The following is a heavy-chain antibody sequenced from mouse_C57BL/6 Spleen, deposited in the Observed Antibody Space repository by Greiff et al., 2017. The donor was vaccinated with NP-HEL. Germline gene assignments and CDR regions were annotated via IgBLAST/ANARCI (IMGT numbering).Heavy chain of an antibody. CDR3: ARSGYEGYYAMDY. J-gene: IGHJ4*01. Sequence: VQLQQSGPELVKPGASVKISCKASGYTFTDYYMNWVKQSHGKSLEWIGDINPNNGGTSYNQKFKGKATLTVDKSSSTAYMELRSLTSEDSAVYYCARSGYEGYYAMDYWGQGTSVTVSS. CDR1: GYTFTDYY. V-gene: IGHV1-26*01. CDR2: INPNNGGT. D-gene: IGHD2-2*01.